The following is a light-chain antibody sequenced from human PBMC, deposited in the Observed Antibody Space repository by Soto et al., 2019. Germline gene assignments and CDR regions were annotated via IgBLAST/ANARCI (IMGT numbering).Light chain of an antibody. V-gene: IGKV1-5*03. J-gene: IGKJ1*01. Sequence: IQMTQPPSTLSASVGDRVTITCRASQSISSWLAWYQQKPGKAPKVLIYEASSLESGVPSRFSGSGSGTEFTLTISSLQPDDFATYYCQQYNSYSTFGQGTKVDIK. CDR1: QSISSW. CDR2: EAS. CDR3: QQYNSYST.